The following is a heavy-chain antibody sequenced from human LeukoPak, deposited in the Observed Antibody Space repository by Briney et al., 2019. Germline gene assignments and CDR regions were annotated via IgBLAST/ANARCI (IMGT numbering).Heavy chain of an antibody. J-gene: IGHJ4*02. D-gene: IGHD6-13*01. V-gene: IGHV3-7*05. CDR2: IKQDGSEK. CDR1: GFTFSSYW. Sequence: GGSLRLSCAASGFTFSSYWMSWVREAPGKGLEWVANIKQDGSEKYYVDSVQGRYTISRDNAKNSLYLQMNTQRAEDTAVYYCAREIGIAADWGQGTLVTVSS. CDR3: AREIGIAAD.